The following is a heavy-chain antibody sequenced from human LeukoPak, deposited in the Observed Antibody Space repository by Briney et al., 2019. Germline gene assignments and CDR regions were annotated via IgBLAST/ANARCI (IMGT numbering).Heavy chain of an antibody. CDR2: IYYSGST. CDR3: VRDLWGAGGTQY. J-gene: IGHJ4*02. V-gene: IGHV4-39*07. D-gene: IGHD2-15*01. Sequence: SETLSLTCTVSGGSISSSSSYWGWVRQPPGKGLEWIGGIYYSGSTYYNPSLKSRVTISADTSKTQVYLKLRSVTAADTAVYYCVRDLWGAGGTQYWGQGILVTVSS. CDR1: GGSISSSSSY.